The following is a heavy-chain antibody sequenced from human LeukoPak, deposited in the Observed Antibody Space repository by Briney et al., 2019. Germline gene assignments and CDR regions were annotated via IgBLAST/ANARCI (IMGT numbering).Heavy chain of an antibody. Sequence: GGSLRLSCAASGFTVSSNYMSWVRQAPGKGLEWVSVIYSGGSTYYADSVKGRFTISRDNSKNTLYLQMNGLRAEDTAVYYCASARIAAAGNYIPGYYYYMDVWGKGPRSPSP. CDR1: GFTVSSNY. CDR2: IYSGGST. CDR3: ASARIAAAGNYIPGYYYYMDV. D-gene: IGHD6-13*01. J-gene: IGHJ6*03. V-gene: IGHV3-66*02.